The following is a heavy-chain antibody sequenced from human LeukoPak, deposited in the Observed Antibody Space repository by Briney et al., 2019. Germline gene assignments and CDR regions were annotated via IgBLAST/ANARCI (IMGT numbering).Heavy chain of an antibody. Sequence: PGGSLRLSCTVSGFTFSNYWMHWVRQAPGKGLVWVSRINTDGTITNYADSVKGRFTISRDNAKNSLYLQMNSLRAEDTAVYYCADSSSRHNYFDYWGQGTLVTVSS. CDR3: ADSSSRHNYFDY. J-gene: IGHJ4*02. CDR1: GFTFSNYW. CDR2: INTDGTIT. D-gene: IGHD6-6*01. V-gene: IGHV3-74*01.